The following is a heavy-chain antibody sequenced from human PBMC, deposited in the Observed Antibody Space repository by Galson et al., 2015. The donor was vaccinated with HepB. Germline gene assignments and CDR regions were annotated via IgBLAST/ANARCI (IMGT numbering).Heavy chain of an antibody. CDR2: ISGSGDST. J-gene: IGHJ4*02. CDR1: GFTFSNSG. V-gene: IGHV3-23*01. Sequence: SLRLSCAASGFTFSNSGITWVRQAPGKGLEWVSTISGSGDSTYYADSVKGRFTISRDNSKNTMYLHMNSRRADDTAVYYCAKGRLTSGPVDYWGQGTRSPSPQ. CDR3: AKGRLTSGPVDY. D-gene: IGHD1-1*01.